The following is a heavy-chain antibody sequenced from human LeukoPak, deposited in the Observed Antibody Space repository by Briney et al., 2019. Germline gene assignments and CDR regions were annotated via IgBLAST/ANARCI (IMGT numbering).Heavy chain of an antibody. CDR1: GGTFSSYA. D-gene: IGHD3-22*01. CDR3: AGGRTYYYDSSAYEFGY. J-gene: IGHJ4*02. CDR2: IIPIFGTA. Sequence: ASVKVSCKASGGTFSSYAISWVRQAPGQGLEWMGGIIPIFGTANYAQKFQGRVTITADESTSTAYMELSSLRSEDTAVYYCAGGRTYYYDSSAYEFGYWGQGTLVTVSS. V-gene: IGHV1-69*13.